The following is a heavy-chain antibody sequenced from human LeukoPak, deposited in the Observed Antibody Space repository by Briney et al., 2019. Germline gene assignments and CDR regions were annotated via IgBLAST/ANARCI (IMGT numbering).Heavy chain of an antibody. J-gene: IGHJ6*02. CDR2: IDSTGAT. D-gene: IGHD3-16*01. CDR3: ARVMFGSLGRCGMDV. Sequence: GGSLRLSCAASGFSFSTYDMHWVRQATGEGLEWVSAIDSTGATYYPGSVRGRFTISRENAKNSLYLQMNSLRAGDTAVYYCARVMFGSLGRCGMDVWGQGTTVTVSS. CDR1: GFSFSTYD. V-gene: IGHV3-13*01.